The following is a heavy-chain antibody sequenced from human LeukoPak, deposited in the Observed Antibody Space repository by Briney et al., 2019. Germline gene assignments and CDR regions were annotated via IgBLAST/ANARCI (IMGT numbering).Heavy chain of an antibody. CDR1: GGTFSSYA. CDR2: IIPIFGTA. Sequence: GASVKVSCKASGGTFSSYAISWVRQAPGQGLEWMGGIIPIFGTANYAQKFQGRVTITADESTSTAYMELSSLRSEDTAVYYCAREAKDGSGSYYNPYDYWGQGTLVTVSS. J-gene: IGHJ4*02. CDR3: AREAKDGSGSYYNPYDY. D-gene: IGHD3-10*01. V-gene: IGHV1-69*01.